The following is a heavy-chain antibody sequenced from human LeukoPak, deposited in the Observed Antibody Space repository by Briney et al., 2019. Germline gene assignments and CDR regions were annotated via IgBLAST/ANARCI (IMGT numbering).Heavy chain of an antibody. J-gene: IGHJ4*02. Sequence: GGSLRLSCAASGFTFSNYWMSWVRQAPGKGLEWVASIDQYGRAKYYVDSVRGRFTFSRDNNKNSLHLQMNSLRAEDTAVYYCARANSYGSILDYWGQGTRVIDSS. CDR3: ARANSYGSILDY. V-gene: IGHV3-7*04. CDR1: GFTFSNYW. D-gene: IGHD5-18*01. CDR2: IDQYGRAK.